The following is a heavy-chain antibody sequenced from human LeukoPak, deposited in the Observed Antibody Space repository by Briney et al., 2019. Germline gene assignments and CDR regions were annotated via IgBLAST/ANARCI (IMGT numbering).Heavy chain of an antibody. Sequence: PGGSLRLSCAASGFPFSTYTMNWVRQAPGKGLEWVSSISSSSSYIYYADSMKGRFTISRDNAKNSLHLQMNNLRAEDTAVYYCARDRRYFDTGGLGGPDYWGQGTLVTVSS. CDR3: ARDRRYFDTGGLGGPDY. V-gene: IGHV3-21*01. D-gene: IGHD2-8*02. J-gene: IGHJ4*02. CDR2: ISSSSSYI. CDR1: GFPFSTYT.